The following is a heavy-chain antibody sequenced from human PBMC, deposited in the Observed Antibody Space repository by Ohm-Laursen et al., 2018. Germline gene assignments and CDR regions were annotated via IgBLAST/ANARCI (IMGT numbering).Heavy chain of an antibody. CDR1: GFTFSSYW. CDR2: IKQDGSEK. J-gene: IGHJ4*02. CDR3: ASAVTTVYYFDY. Sequence: SLRLSCAASGFTFSSYWMSWVRQAPGKGLEWVANIKQDGSEKYYVDSVKGRFTISRDNAKNSLYLQMNSLRAEDTAVYYCASAVTTVYYFDYWGQGTLATVSS. D-gene: IGHD4-17*01. V-gene: IGHV3-7*01.